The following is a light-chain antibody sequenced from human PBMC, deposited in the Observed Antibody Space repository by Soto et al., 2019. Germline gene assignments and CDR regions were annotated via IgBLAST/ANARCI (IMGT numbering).Light chain of an antibody. V-gene: IGLV2-14*01. J-gene: IGLJ2*01. CDR3: SSYRSSSTYVV. Sequence: QAVVTQPASVSGSPGQSITISCTGTSSDVGGYNYVSWYQQHPGKAPKLMLYDVSNRPSGVSNRFSGSKSGNTASLTISGLQAEDEADYYCSSYRSSSTYVVFGGGTKLTVL. CDR1: SSDVGGYNY. CDR2: DVS.